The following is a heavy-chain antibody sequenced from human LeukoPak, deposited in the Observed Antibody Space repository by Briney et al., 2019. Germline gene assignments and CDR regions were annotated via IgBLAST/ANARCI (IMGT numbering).Heavy chain of an antibody. J-gene: IGHJ3*02. Sequence: GGSLRLSCAASGFTFSSNYMNWVRQAPGKGLEWVSSISSSSSYIYYADSVKGRFTISRDNAKNSLYLQMNSLRAEDTAVYYCARDLGYCSSTSCQAAFDIWGQGTMVTVSS. CDR3: ARDLGYCSSTSCQAAFDI. V-gene: IGHV3-21*01. D-gene: IGHD2-2*01. CDR2: ISSSSSYI. CDR1: GFTFSSNY.